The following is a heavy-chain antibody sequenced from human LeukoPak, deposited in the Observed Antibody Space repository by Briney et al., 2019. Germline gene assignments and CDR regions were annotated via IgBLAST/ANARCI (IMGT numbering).Heavy chain of an antibody. CDR1: GYTFTGYY. J-gene: IGHJ5*02. Sequence: ASVKVSCKASGYTFTGYYMHWVRQAPGQGLEWMGWINPNSGGTNYAQKFQGRVTMTTDTSTSTAYMELRSLRSDDTAVYYCADGDPQGPFDPWGQGTLVTVSS. V-gene: IGHV1-2*02. CDR3: ADGDPQGPFDP. CDR2: INPNSGGT.